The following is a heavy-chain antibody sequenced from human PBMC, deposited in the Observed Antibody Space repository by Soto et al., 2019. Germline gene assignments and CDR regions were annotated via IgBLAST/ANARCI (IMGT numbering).Heavy chain of an antibody. Sequence: QMQLVESGGGVVQPGRSLRVSCATSGFAFSYYGIHWVRQAPGKGLEWVADISHDGKDKWYTDSVKGRFTISRDNSGNTLYLEMNGLRSEDTAVYFCASGEGRNGHDTRFDYWGQGTLVTVSS. D-gene: IGHD3-10*01. V-gene: IGHV3-30*03. CDR3: ASGEGRNGHDTRFDY. CDR2: ISHDGKDK. J-gene: IGHJ4*02. CDR1: GFAFSYYG.